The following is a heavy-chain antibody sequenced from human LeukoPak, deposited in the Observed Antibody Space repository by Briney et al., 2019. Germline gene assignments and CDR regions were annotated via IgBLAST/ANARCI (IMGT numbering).Heavy chain of an antibody. V-gene: IGHV1-69*01. D-gene: IGHD3-22*01. CDR1: GGTFSSYA. CDR2: VIPIFGTA. J-gene: IGHJ4*01. CDR3: ASALGYDSSGFPY. Sequence: SVKVSCKASGGTFSSYAISWVRQAPGQGLEWMGGVIPIFGTANYAQKFQGRVTITADESTSTAYMELSGLRSEDTAVYYCASALGYDSSGFPYWGQEPWSPSPQ.